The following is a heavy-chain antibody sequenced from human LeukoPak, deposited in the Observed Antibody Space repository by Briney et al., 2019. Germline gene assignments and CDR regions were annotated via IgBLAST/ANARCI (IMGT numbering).Heavy chain of an antibody. CDR1: GFTFSSSW. D-gene: IGHD2-21*01. Sequence: PGGSLRLPCAASGFTFSSSWMHWVRQAPGKGLVWVSRINTDGSSTNYADSVKGRFTISRDNAKNTLYLQMNSLRADDSAVYYCARGSAYCGGDCYGYWGQGTLVTVSS. CDR3: ARGSAYCGGDCYGY. V-gene: IGHV3-74*01. J-gene: IGHJ4*02. CDR2: INTDGSST.